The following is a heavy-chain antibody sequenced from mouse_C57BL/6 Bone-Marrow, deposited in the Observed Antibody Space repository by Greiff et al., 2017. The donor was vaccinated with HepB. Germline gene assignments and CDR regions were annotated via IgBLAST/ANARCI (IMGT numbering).Heavy chain of an antibody. CDR3: ARESTVVAKSYWYFDV. CDR2: IDPSDSYT. Sequence: QVQLQQPGAELVKPGASVKLSCKASGYTFTSYWMQWVKQRPGQGLEWIGEIDPSDSYTNYNPKFKGKATLTVDTPPSTAYMQPSSLTSEDSAVYYCARESTVVAKSYWYFDVWGTGTTVTVSS. D-gene: IGHD1-1*01. J-gene: IGHJ1*03. CDR1: GYTFTSYW. V-gene: IGHV1-50*01.